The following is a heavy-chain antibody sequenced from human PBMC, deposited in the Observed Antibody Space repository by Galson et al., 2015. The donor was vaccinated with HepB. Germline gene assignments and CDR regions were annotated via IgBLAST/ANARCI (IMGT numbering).Heavy chain of an antibody. CDR2: IYHSGST. Sequence: ETLSLTCAVSGGSISSSNWWSWVRQPPGKGLEWIGEIYHSGSTNYNPSLKSRVTISVDKSKNQFSLKLSSVTAADTAVYYCARVPPSSSSSYYYYYYGMDVWGQGTTVTVSS. D-gene: IGHD6-6*01. CDR3: ARVPPSSSSSYYYYYYGMDV. CDR1: GGSISSSNW. V-gene: IGHV4-4*02. J-gene: IGHJ6*02.